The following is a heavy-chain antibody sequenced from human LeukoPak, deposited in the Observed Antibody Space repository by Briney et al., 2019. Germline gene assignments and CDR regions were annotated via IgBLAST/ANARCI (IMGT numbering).Heavy chain of an antibody. CDR1: GGSISSYY. D-gene: IGHD6-13*01. CDR2: IYTSGSI. CDR3: ARRRSSSWYFDY. V-gene: IGHV4-4*07. Sequence: PSETLSLTCTISGGSISSYYWSWIRQSAGNGLEWIGRIYTSGSITYNPSLKSRVTLSLDTSKNQFSLKLSSVTAADTAVYYCARRRSSSWYFDYWGQGTLVTVSS. J-gene: IGHJ4*02.